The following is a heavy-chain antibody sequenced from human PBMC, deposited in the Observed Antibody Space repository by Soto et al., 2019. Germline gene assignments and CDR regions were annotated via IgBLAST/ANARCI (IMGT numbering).Heavy chain of an antibody. CDR2: INHSGST. CDR3: ARGRIRIAVAGTLFDY. D-gene: IGHD6-19*01. J-gene: IGHJ4*02. Sequence: QVQLQQWGAGLLKPSETLSLTCAVYGGSFSGYYWSWIRQPPGKGLEWIGVINHSGSTNYNPSLKSRVTISVDTSKNQFSLKLSSVTAADTAVYYCARGRIRIAVAGTLFDYWGQGTLVTVSS. CDR1: GGSFSGYY. V-gene: IGHV4-34*01.